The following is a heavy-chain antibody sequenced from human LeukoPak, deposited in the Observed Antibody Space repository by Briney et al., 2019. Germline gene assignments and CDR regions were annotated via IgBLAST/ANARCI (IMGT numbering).Heavy chain of an antibody. CDR1: GYTFTGYY. J-gene: IGHJ4*02. V-gene: IGHV1-2*02. CDR3: ASYPRYSSSPPFDY. CDR2: INPNTDGT. D-gene: IGHD6-19*01. Sequence: GASVKVSCKASGYTFTGYYMHWVRQAHGQGIEWMGWINPNTDGTNHAQKFQGRVTMTRDTTISTAYVELSRLTSDDTAVYYCASYPRYSSSPPFDYWSQGTLVTVSS.